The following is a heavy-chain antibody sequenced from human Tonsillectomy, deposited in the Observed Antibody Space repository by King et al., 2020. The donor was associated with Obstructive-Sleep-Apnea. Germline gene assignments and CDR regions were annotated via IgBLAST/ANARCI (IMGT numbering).Heavy chain of an antibody. V-gene: IGHV1-69*04. J-gene: IGHJ5*02. Sequence: QLVQSGAEVKKPGSSVKVSCKASGGTFSSYAISWVRQAPGQGLEWMGGIIPILGIANYAQKFQGRVTITADKSTSTAYMELSSLRSEDTAVYYCARDKWGYCSGGSCALVDPWGQGTLVTVSS. D-gene: IGHD2-15*01. CDR2: IIPILGIA. CDR3: ARDKWGYCSGGSCALVDP. CDR1: GGTFSSYA.